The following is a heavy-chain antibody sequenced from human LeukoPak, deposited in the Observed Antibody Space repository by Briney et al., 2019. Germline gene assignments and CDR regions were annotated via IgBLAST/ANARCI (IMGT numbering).Heavy chain of an antibody. CDR1: GGTFSSYA. Sequence: SVKVSCKASGGTFSSYAISWVRQAPGQGLEWMGGIIPIFGTANYAQKFQGRVTMTRNTSISTAYMELSSLRSEDTAVYYCARSVGLVVRGLSNYYYMDVWGKGTTVTVSS. CDR2: IIPIFGTA. D-gene: IGHD3-10*01. CDR3: ARSVGLVVRGLSNYYYMDV. J-gene: IGHJ6*03. V-gene: IGHV1-69*05.